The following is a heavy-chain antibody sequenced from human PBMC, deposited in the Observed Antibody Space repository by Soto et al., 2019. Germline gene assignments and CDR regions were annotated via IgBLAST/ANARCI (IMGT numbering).Heavy chain of an antibody. V-gene: IGHV2-5*02. Sequence: QVTLKESGPTLVKPTQTLTLTCTFSGVSLSTSGMGVGWIRQPPGKALEWLALVYWDDDKRYSPSLQSRLTITKDTFKIQVVLTMTYMDPVDTATYYCPHMIEVAFFAHWGQGTLVTVSS. CDR2: VYWDDDK. CDR3: PHMIEVAFFAH. CDR1: GVSLSTSGMG. D-gene: IGHD2-15*01. J-gene: IGHJ4*02.